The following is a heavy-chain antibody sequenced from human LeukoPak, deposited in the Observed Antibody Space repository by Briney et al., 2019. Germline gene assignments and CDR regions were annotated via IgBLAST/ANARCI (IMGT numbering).Heavy chain of an antibody. CDR3: ARMALDGGDSIGFDS. J-gene: IGHJ5*01. D-gene: IGHD2-21*02. CDR2: INPNIGDA. Sequence: ASVKVSCTASGYTFTDYFIHWVRQAPGQGLEWMGWINPNIGDASYAQKFQDRVTMTRDRSINTAYMELSRLTSDDTAVYYCARMALDGGDSIGFDSWGQGPLVAVSS. V-gene: IGHV1-2*02. CDR1: GYTFTDYF.